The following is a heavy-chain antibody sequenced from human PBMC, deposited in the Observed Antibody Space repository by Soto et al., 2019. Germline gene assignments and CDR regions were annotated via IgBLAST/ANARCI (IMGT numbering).Heavy chain of an antibody. Sequence: SETLSLTCTVSGGSISSYYWSWIRQPPGKGLEWIGYIYYSGSTNYNPSLKSRVTISVDTSKSQFSLKLSSVTAADTAVYYCARAIPSGILTGFLVRGDWFDPWGQGTLVTVSS. CDR2: IYYSGST. V-gene: IGHV4-59*01. D-gene: IGHD3-9*01. CDR1: GGSISSYY. J-gene: IGHJ5*02. CDR3: ARAIPSGILTGFLVRGDWFDP.